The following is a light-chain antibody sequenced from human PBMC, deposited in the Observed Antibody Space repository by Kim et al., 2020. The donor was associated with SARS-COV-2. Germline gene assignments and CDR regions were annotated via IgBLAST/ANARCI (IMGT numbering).Light chain of an antibody. V-gene: IGLV3-1*01. CDR1: KLGDKY. CDR3: QAWDSSTAV. J-gene: IGLJ2*01. Sequence: YELTQPPSMSVSPGQTASITCSGDKLGDKYACWYQQKPGQSPVLVIYQDTKRPSGIPERFSGSNSGNTATLTISGTQAMDEADYYCQAWDSSTAVFGGGTQLTVL. CDR2: QDT.